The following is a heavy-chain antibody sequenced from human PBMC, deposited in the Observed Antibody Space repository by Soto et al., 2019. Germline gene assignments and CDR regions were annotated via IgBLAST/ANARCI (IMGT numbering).Heavy chain of an antibody. Sequence: PSETLSLTCTVSGGSISSYYWSWIRQPPGKGLEWIGYIYYSGSTNYNPSLKSRVTISVDTSKNQFSLKLSSVTAADTAVYYCARYPPGGSYSSSGRYNWFDPWGQGTLVTV. V-gene: IGHV4-59*01. J-gene: IGHJ5*02. D-gene: IGHD1-26*01. CDR2: IYYSGST. CDR3: ARYPPGGSYSSSGRYNWFDP. CDR1: GGSISSYY.